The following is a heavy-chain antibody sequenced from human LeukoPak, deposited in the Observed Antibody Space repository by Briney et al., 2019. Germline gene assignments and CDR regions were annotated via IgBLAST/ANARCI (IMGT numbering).Heavy chain of an antibody. J-gene: IGHJ4*02. CDR3: AQRGIYYVFDY. CDR1: GFTFSNYS. V-gene: IGHV3-7*03. Sequence: PGGSLRLSCAASGFTFSNYSMSWVRQAPGKGLEWVANIKQDGSEEYYVDSVEGRFTVSRDNAKNSLYLQMNSLRAEDTAVYYCAQRGIYYVFDYWGQGALVTVSS. CDR2: IKQDGSEE. D-gene: IGHD3-16*01.